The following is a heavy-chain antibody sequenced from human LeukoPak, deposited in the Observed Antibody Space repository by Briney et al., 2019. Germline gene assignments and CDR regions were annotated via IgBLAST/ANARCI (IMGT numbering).Heavy chain of an antibody. V-gene: IGHV4-61*02. CDR2: MYNGGTT. D-gene: IGHD1-14*01. J-gene: IGHJ4*02. CDR3: ARSTNRLDS. CDR1: GASISGSISGGTYY. Sequence: SQTLSLTCTVSGASISGSISGGTYYWNWIRQPAGKGLEWIGRMYNGGTTINYSPSLKSRVTISVDASKNQFSLNVTSVTASDTAVYYCARSTNRLDSWGQGTLVTVSS.